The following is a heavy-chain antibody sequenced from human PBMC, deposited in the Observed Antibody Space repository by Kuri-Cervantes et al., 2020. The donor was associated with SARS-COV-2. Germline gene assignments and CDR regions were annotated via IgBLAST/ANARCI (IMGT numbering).Heavy chain of an antibody. CDR3: ARVLWDCSRTNCYRYYYYGVDV. CDR2: IYHSGST. CDR1: GDSISSSNW. J-gene: IGHJ6*02. V-gene: IGHV4-4*02. Sequence: SETLSLTCVVSGDSISSSNWWSWVRQPPGKGLEWIGEIYHSGSTNYNPSLKSRVTILVDKSKNQFSLKLSSVTAADTAVYYCARVLWDCSRTNCYRYYYYGVDVWGQGTTVTVSS. D-gene: IGHD2-2*02.